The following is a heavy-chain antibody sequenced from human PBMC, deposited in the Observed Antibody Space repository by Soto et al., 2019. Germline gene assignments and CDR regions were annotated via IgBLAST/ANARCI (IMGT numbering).Heavy chain of an antibody. J-gene: IGHJ4*02. CDR2: INSGSSSI. CDR3: ARGRAGYGGNLDY. V-gene: IGHV3-48*02. Sequence: EVQLVESGGGLVQPGGSLRLSCAASGFTFSYNSMNWVRQAPGKGLEWVSYINSGSSSIYYADSVKGRFTISRDNAKNSLYLQMNSLRDEDTAVYFCARGRAGYGGNLDYWGQGTLATVSS. CDR1: GFTFSYNS. D-gene: IGHD5-12*01.